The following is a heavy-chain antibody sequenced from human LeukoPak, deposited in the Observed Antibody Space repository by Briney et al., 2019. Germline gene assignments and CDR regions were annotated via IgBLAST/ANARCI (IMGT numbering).Heavy chain of an antibody. CDR2: IKSKTDGGTT. D-gene: IGHD6-13*01. CDR3: TTDRIVAVGPQFDY. J-gene: IGHJ4*02. CDR1: GFTFNNAW. Sequence: GGSLRLSCAASGFTFNNAWMSWVRQAPGKGLEWVARIKSKTDGGTTDYAAPAKGRFTVSRDDSKSTLYLQMNSLKAEDTAMYYCTTDRIVAVGPQFDYWGQGTLVTVSS. V-gene: IGHV3-15*01.